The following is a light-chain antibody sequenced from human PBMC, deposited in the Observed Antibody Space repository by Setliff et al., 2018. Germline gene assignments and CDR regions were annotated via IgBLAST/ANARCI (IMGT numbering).Light chain of an antibody. CDR3: NAYSADTTYV. V-gene: IGLV2-14*03. CDR1: GRDVGSYDL. Sequence: QSALTQPASVSGSPGQSITISCSGTGRDVGSYDLVSWYQQHPGKAPKLIIYAVSDRPSGVSHRFSGSKSGNTAYLTISGLRTEDEADYYCNAYSADTTYVFGSVTKVTVL. CDR2: AVS. J-gene: IGLJ1*01.